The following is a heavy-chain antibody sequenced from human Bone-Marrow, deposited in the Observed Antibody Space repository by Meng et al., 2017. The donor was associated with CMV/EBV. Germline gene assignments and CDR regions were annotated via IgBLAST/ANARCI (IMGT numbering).Heavy chain of an antibody. D-gene: IGHD2-8*01. CDR2: IIPIFGTA. CDR1: DGTFSSYA. Sequence: VSCKSSDGTFSSYAISWVRPAPGPGLEWMGGIIPIFGTANYAQKFHGRVTITTDESTSTAYMELSSLISEDTAVYYCSQGLMVYEDWGQGTLVTVSS. J-gene: IGHJ4*02. V-gene: IGHV1-69*05. CDR3: SQGLMVYED.